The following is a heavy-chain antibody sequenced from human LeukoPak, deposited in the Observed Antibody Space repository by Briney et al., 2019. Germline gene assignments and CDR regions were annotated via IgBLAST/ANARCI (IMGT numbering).Heavy chain of an antibody. V-gene: IGHV3-23*01. CDR2: ISGSGGST. CDR3: ARIKSGIDF. D-gene: IGHD1-26*01. Sequence: PGGSLRLSCAASGFTFSSYSMNWVRQAPGKGLEWVSAISGSGGSTYYADSVKGRFTISRDNSKNTLYLQMNSLRAEDTAVYYCARIKSGIDFWGQGTTVTVSS. J-gene: IGHJ6*02. CDR1: GFTFSSYS.